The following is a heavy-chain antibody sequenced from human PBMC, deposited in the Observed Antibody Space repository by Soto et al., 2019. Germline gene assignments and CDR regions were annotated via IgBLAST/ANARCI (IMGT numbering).Heavy chain of an antibody. CDR2: IYYSGST. D-gene: IGHD1-26*01. J-gene: IGHJ4*02. CDR1: GGSISSSSYY. V-gene: IGHV4-39*01. Sequence: TLSLTCTVSGGSISSSSYYWGWIRQPPGKGLEWIGSIYYSGSTYYNPSLKSRVTISVDTSKNQFSLKLSSVTAADTAVYYCARQTYSGSYEYYFDYWGQGTLVTVSS. CDR3: ARQTYSGSYEYYFDY.